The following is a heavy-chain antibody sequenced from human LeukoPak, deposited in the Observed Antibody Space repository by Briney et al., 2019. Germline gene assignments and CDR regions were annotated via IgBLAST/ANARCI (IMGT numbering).Heavy chain of an antibody. CDR1: GGSTSSDY. D-gene: IGHD6-13*01. CDR2: IYYSGST. V-gene: IGHV4-59*01. J-gene: IGHJ6*02. Sequence: SETLSLTCIVSGGSTSSDYWSWVRQPPGKGLEWSGYIYYSGSTNYNPSLKSRVTISVDTSKNQCSLKLTSVTAADTAVYYCARRAAFYYSLGVWGQGTTVTVSS. CDR3: ARRAAFYYSLGV.